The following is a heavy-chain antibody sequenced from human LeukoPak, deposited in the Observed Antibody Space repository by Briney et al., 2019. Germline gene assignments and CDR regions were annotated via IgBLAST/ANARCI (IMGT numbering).Heavy chain of an antibody. CDR2: IYYSGST. CDR1: GGSISSYY. J-gene: IGHJ3*02. D-gene: IGHD2-21*02. Sequence: SETLSLTCTVSGGSISSYYWSWIRQPPGKGLEWIGYIYYSGSTNYNLSLKSRVTISVDTSKNQFSLKLSSVTAADTAVYYCASGEYCGGDCQGAFDIWGQGTMVTVSS. CDR3: ASGEYCGGDCQGAFDI. V-gene: IGHV4-59*01.